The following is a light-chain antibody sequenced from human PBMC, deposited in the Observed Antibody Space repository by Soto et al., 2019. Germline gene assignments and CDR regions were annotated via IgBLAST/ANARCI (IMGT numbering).Light chain of an antibody. CDR1: QSVSSN. CDR2: GAS. Sequence: EIVMTQSPATLSVSPGERATLSCSASQSVSSNLAWYQQKPGQAPRLLIYGASTRATDIPARFSGSGSGTEFTLPISSLQSEDFAVYYCQQYNNWPPWTFGQGTKVEIK. J-gene: IGKJ1*01. V-gene: IGKV3-15*01. CDR3: QQYNNWPPWT.